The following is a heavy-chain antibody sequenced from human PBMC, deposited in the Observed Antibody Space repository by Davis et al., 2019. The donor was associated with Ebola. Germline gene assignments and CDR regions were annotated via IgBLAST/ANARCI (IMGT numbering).Heavy chain of an antibody. V-gene: IGHV3-23*01. CDR1: GFTFSTYA. D-gene: IGHD4-11*01. CDR2: ISGSGGST. J-gene: IGHJ4*02. Sequence: GESLKISCAASGFTFSTYAMGWVRQAPGKGLEWVSAISGSGGSTYYADSVKGRFTISRDNSKNTLYLQMNSLRAEDTAVYYCARDSDDYSFDYWGQGTLVTVSS. CDR3: ARDSDDYSFDY.